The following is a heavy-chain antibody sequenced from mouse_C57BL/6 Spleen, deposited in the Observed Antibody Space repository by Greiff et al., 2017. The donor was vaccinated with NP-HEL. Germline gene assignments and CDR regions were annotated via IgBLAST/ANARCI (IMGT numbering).Heavy chain of an antibody. CDR2: IYPRSGNT. CDR3: ARKWSSPWYFDV. CDR1: GYTFTSYG. D-gene: IGHD1-3*01. V-gene: IGHV1-81*01. Sequence: QVQLQQSGAELARPGASVKLSCKASGYTFTSYGISWVKQRTGQGLEWIGEIYPRSGNTYYNEKFKGKATLTADKSSSTAYMELRSLTSEDSAVYFCARKWSSPWYFDVWGTGTTVTVSS. J-gene: IGHJ1*03.